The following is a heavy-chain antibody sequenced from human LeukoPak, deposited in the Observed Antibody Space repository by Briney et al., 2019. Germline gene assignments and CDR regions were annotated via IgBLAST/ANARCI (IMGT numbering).Heavy chain of an antibody. D-gene: IGHD5-12*01. Sequence: PSETLSLTCTVSGGSISSGDYYWSWIRQPPGKGLEWIGYIYYSGSTNYNPSLKSRVTISVDTSKNQFSLKLSSVTAADTAVYYCARDYGGYAGGGLDYWGQGTLVTVSS. V-gene: IGHV4-61*08. CDR2: IYYSGST. CDR1: GGSISSGDYY. J-gene: IGHJ4*02. CDR3: ARDYGGYAGGGLDY.